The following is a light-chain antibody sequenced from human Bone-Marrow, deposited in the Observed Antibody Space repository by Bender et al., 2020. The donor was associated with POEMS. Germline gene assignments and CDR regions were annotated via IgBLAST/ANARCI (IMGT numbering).Light chain of an antibody. CDR3: TSYAGGHNLI. Sequence: QSALTQPASVSGSPGQSITISCTGTSSDVGGYNYVSWFQQHPGKAPELMIYEVSKRPSGVPDRFSGSKSGNTASLTVSRLQAEDEADYHCTSYAGGHNLIFGGGTKLTVL. V-gene: IGLV2-8*01. CDR1: SSDVGGYNY. CDR2: EVS. J-gene: IGLJ2*01.